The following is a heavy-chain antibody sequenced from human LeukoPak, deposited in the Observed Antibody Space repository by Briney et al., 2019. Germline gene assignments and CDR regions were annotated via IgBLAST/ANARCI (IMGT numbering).Heavy chain of an antibody. D-gene: IGHD2-8*01. CDR1: GYTLTELS. V-gene: IGHV1-24*01. CDR2: FDPEDGET. Sequence: ASVKVSCKVSGYTLTELSMHWVRQAPGKGLEWMGGFDPEDGETIYAQKFQGRVTMTEDTSTDTAYMELNSLRPEDTALYYCSTDPRSLIYWGHGTLVTVSS. J-gene: IGHJ4*01. CDR3: STDPRSLIY.